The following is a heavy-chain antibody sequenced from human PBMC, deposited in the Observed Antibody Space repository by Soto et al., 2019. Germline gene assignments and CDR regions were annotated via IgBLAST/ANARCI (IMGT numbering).Heavy chain of an antibody. CDR2: INPFDGSA. CDR3: ARDYLSSKPSLSYFDY. Sequence: ASVKVGCEACGDRVNSHDMDWVRQETGQGLEWMGFINPFDGSATHAQKFQGRITMTRDKSTSSVVMELTSLTSEDAAVYYCARDYLSSKPSLSYFDYWGQGALVTVSS. V-gene: IGHV1-46*02. CDR1: GDRVNSHD. J-gene: IGHJ4*02. D-gene: IGHD4-4*01.